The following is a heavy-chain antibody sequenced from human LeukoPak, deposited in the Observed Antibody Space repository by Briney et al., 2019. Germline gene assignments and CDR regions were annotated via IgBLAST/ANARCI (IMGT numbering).Heavy chain of an antibody. V-gene: IGHV1-2*02. Sequence: ASVKVSCKASGYTFTGYYMHWVLQAPGHGLEWMGWINPNSGGTNYAQKFQGRVTMTRDTSISTAYMELSRLRSDDTAVYYCARQFVVVVAAVDWGQGTLVTVSS. CDR2: INPNSGGT. CDR3: ARQFVVVVAAVD. J-gene: IGHJ4*02. D-gene: IGHD2-15*01. CDR1: GYTFTGYY.